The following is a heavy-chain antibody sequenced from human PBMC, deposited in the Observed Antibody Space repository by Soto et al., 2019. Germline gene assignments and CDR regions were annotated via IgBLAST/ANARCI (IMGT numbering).Heavy chain of an antibody. D-gene: IGHD3-16*01. CDR1: GFTFKRAW. Sequence: EVQLVESGGGLVKPGGSLTLSCAASGFTFKRAWMNWVRQAPGKGLEWVGRIKSGIDGEATDYGAPVKGRFTISRDDSRNTLSLQMNILKTEDTALYYCSTGLGTYYSRFDYWGRGSMVTVSS. CDR2: IKSGIDGEAT. V-gene: IGHV3-15*07. CDR3: STGLGTYYSRFDY. J-gene: IGHJ4*02.